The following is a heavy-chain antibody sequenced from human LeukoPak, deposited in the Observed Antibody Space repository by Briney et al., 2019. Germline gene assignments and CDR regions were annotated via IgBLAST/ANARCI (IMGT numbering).Heavy chain of an antibody. V-gene: IGHV3-23*01. Sequence: GGSLRLSRAASRFTFTNYAMSWVRQAPGKGLEWVSAISGSGRSTSYADSVKGRFTISRDNSKTTLYLQMNSLRAEDTAVYYCAEDLLSDYYYYYMDVWGKGTTVTVSS. J-gene: IGHJ6*03. CDR1: RFTFTNYA. CDR3: AEDLLSDYYYYYMDV. CDR2: ISGSGRST. D-gene: IGHD2-2*01.